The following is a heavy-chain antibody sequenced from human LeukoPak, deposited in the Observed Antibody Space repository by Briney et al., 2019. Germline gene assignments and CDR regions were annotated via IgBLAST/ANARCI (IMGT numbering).Heavy chain of an antibody. CDR1: GGSFSGYY. Sequence: PSETLSLTCAVYGGSFSGYYCSWIRQPPGKGLEWIGEINHSGSTNYNPSLKSRVTISVDTSKNQFSLKLSSVTAADTAVYYCARHGYYYDSSGYESGDYWGQGTLVTVSS. D-gene: IGHD3-22*01. CDR2: INHSGST. CDR3: ARHGYYYDSSGYESGDY. V-gene: IGHV4-34*01. J-gene: IGHJ4*02.